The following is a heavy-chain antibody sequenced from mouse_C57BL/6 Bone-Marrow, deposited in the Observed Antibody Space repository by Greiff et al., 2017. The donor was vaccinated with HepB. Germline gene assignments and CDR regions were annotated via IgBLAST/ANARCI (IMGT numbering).Heavy chain of an antibody. Sequence: VQLQQSGAELVKPGASVKISCKASGYAFSSYWMNWVKQRPGKGLEWIGQIYPGDGDTNYNGKFKGKATLTADKSSSTAYMQLSSLTSEDSAVYFCARGGDYEDWYFDVWGTGTTVTVSS. CDR1: GYAFSSYW. CDR2: IYPGDGDT. D-gene: IGHD2-4*01. V-gene: IGHV1-80*01. CDR3: ARGGDYEDWYFDV. J-gene: IGHJ1*03.